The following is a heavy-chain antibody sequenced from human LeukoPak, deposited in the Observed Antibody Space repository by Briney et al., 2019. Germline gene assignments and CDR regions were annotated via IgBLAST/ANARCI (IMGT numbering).Heavy chain of an antibody. CDR2: IYSGGST. CDR3: ARSFHDYGDLFDY. J-gene: IGHJ4*02. V-gene: IGHV3-53*01. CDR1: GFTVSSNY. Sequence: GGSLRLSCAASGFTVSSNYMSWVRQAPGKGLEWVSVIYSGGSTYFADSVKGRFTISRDNSKNTLYLQMNSVRAEDTAVYYCARSFHDYGDLFDYWGQGTLVTVSS. D-gene: IGHD4-17*01.